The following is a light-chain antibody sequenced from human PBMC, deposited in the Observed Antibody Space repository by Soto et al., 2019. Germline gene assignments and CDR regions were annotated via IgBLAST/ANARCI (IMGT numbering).Light chain of an antibody. J-gene: IGKJ3*01. CDR3: QNYNWPPFT. CDR1: QGISHY. CDR2: AAS. V-gene: IGKV1-27*01. Sequence: IQMTQSPSSLSASVGDRVTISCRASQGISHYLAWYQQKPGKAPRLLIYAASSLQSGVSFRFTGSGSGTDFTLTISSLQPEDVATYYCQNYNWPPFTFGPGTKVDIK.